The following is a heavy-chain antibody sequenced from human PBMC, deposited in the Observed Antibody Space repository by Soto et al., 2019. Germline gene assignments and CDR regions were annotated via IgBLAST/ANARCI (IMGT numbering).Heavy chain of an antibody. CDR2: IYTSGNT. CDR1: GFTVSSTY. Sequence: EVQLVESGGNLIQPGGSLRLSCAASGFTVSSTYMSWVRQAPGKGLDWVSVIYTSGNTYYADSVKGRFTISRDSAKSTLYLHMTTLRAEDSAVYFCARGTSGWHGNWGQGTLVTVSS. D-gene: IGHD6-19*01. J-gene: IGHJ4*02. CDR3: ARGTSGWHGN. V-gene: IGHV3-53*01.